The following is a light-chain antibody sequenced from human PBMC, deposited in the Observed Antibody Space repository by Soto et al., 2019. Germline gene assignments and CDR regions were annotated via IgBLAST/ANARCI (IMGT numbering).Light chain of an antibody. J-gene: IGKJ1*01. Sequence: EIVLTQSPGTLSLSPGERATLSCRASQSVSSSYLAWYQQKPGQAPRLLIYGASIRATGIPDRFSGSGSGTDFTLTISRLEPEDFAVYYFQQYVSSRTFGQGTKVEIK. CDR3: QQYVSSRT. CDR2: GAS. V-gene: IGKV3-20*01. CDR1: QSVSSSY.